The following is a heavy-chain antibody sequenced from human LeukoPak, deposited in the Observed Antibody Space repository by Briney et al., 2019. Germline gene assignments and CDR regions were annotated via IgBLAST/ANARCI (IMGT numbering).Heavy chain of an antibody. CDR1: GGSISSSSYY. CDR3: AREGKYYHYGMDV. CDR2: IYYSGST. D-gene: IGHD3-10*01. Sequence: SETLSLTCTVSGGSISSSSYYWGWIRQPPGKGLEWLGGIYYSGSTYYNPSLKSRVTISVDTSKNQFSLKLSSVTAADTAVYYCAREGKYYHYGMDVWGQGTTVTVSS. V-gene: IGHV4-39*02. J-gene: IGHJ6*02.